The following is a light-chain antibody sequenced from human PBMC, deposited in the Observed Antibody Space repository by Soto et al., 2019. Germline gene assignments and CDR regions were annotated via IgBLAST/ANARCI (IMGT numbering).Light chain of an antibody. Sequence: SYELTQPPSVSVSPGQTASITCSGDKLGDKFACWYQQKPGQSPVLVIYQDNKRLSDIPERFSGSNSGNTATLTISGTQAMDEADYYCQAWDSSHVVFGGGTKLTVL. CDR2: QDN. CDR3: QAWDSSHVV. V-gene: IGLV3-1*01. CDR1: KLGDKF. J-gene: IGLJ2*01.